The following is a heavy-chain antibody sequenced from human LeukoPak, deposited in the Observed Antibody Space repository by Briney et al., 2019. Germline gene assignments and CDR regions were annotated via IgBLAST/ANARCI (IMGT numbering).Heavy chain of an antibody. D-gene: IGHD3-22*01. CDR3: AKSDSSGYYPPSSNFDY. Sequence: GGSLRLSCAASGFTVSSNFMSWVRQAPGKGLEWVSVIYGGGSTYYADSVKGRFTISRDTSKITLYLQMNSLRAEDTAVYYCAKSDSSGYYPPSSNFDYWGQGTLVTVSS. CDR1: GFTVSSNF. CDR2: IYGGGST. V-gene: IGHV3-53*01. J-gene: IGHJ4*02.